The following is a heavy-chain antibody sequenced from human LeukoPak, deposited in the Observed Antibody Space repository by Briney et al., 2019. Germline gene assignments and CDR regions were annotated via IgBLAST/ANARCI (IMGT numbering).Heavy chain of an antibody. V-gene: IGHV4-39*01. J-gene: IGHJ4*02. CDR1: GGSISSSNYY. Sequence: SETLSLTCTVSGGSISSSNYYWGWIRQPPGRGLEWIGSIYYSGSTYYNPSLKSRVTISVDTSKNQFSLKLSSVTAADTAVYYCARWGNDYGDYYFDYWGQGTLVTVSS. D-gene: IGHD4-17*01. CDR2: IYYSGST. CDR3: ARWGNDYGDYYFDY.